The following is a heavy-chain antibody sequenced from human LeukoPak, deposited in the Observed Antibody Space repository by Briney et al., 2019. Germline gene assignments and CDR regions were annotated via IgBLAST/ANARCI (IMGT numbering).Heavy chain of an antibody. D-gene: IGHD3-10*01. CDR1: GGSISSGSYY. J-gene: IGHJ4*02. CDR2: IYTSGST. Sequence: PSETLSLTCTVSGGSISSGSYYWSWIRQPAGKGLEWIGRIYTSGSTNYNPSLKSRVTISVDTSKNQFSLKLGSVTAADTAVYYCARGGFGAFDYWGQGTLVTVSS. CDR3: ARGGFGAFDY. V-gene: IGHV4-61*02.